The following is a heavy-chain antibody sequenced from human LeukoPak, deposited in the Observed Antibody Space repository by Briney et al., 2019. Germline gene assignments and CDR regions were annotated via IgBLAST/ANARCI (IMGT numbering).Heavy chain of an antibody. J-gene: IGHJ4*02. CDR1: GFTFSSYG. Sequence: GSLRLSCAASGFTFSSYGMHWVRQAPGKGLEWVAVISYDGSNKYYADSVKGRFTISRDNSKNTLYLQMNSLRAEDTAVYYCAKSKTRYCSSTSCYFLDYWGQGTLVIVSS. CDR2: ISYDGSNK. D-gene: IGHD2-2*01. V-gene: IGHV3-30*18. CDR3: AKSKTRYCSSTSCYFLDY.